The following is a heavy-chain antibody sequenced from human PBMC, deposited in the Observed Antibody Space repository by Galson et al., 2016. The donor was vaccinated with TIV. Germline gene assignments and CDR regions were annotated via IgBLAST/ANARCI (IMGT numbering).Heavy chain of an antibody. J-gene: IGHJ6*02. CDR3: ARGRYSNHGKGV. Sequence: SVKVSCKASGYSFTSYGISWVRQAPGQGPEWMGWISTNNGDRKYVQKFQARVIMTTDPSTTTAFMELRSLKSDDTAAYYCARGRYSNHGKGVWGQGTTVTVSS. CDR2: ISTNNGDR. D-gene: IGHD6-13*01. V-gene: IGHV1-18*01. CDR1: GYSFTSYG.